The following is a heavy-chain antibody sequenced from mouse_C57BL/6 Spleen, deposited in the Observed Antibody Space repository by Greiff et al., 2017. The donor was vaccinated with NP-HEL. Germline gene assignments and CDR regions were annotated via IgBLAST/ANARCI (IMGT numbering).Heavy chain of an antibody. Sequence: VQLKQSGAELVRPGASVKLSCTASGFNIKDDYMHWVKQRPEQGLEWIGWIDPENGDTEYASKFQGKATITADTSSNTAYLQLSSLTSEDTAVYYCATYSNAMDYWGQGTSVTVSS. V-gene: IGHV14-4*01. J-gene: IGHJ4*01. D-gene: IGHD2-5*01. CDR2: IDPENGDT. CDR1: GFNIKDDY. CDR3: ATYSNAMDY.